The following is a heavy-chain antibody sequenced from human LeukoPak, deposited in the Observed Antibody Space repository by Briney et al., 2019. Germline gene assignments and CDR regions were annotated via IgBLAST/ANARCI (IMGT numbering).Heavy chain of an antibody. J-gene: IGHJ4*02. CDR1: GGSISSYY. CDR2: IYYSGST. CDR3: ARRDSYGDYEDY. Sequence: KPSETLSLTCTVSGGSISSYYWSWIRQPPGKGLEWIGYIYYSGSTNYNPSLKSRVTISVDTSKNQFSLKLSSVTAADTAVYYCARRDSYGDYEDYWGQGTLVTVSS. V-gene: IGHV4-59*08. D-gene: IGHD4-17*01.